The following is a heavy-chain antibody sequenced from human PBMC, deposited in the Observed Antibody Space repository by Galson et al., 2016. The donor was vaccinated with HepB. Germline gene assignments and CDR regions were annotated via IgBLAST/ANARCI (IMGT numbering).Heavy chain of an antibody. J-gene: IGHJ5*02. Sequence: SLRLSCAASGFTFSTYTLNWVRQAPGKGLEWVSAISGSGGSTYYADSVKGRFTISRDNSKNTLYLQMNSLRAEDTAVYYCAKAADYYDSSGYYYLNWFDPWGQGTLVTVSS. CDR3: AKAADYYDSSGYYYLNWFDP. V-gene: IGHV3-23*01. CDR2: ISGSGGST. D-gene: IGHD3-22*01. CDR1: GFTFSTYT.